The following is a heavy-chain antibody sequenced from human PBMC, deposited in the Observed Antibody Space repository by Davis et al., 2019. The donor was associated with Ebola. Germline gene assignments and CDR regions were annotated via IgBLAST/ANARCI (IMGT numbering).Heavy chain of an antibody. V-gene: IGHV4-39*01. CDR1: GGSFSGYY. Sequence: MPGGSLRLSCAVYGGSFSGYYWGWIRQPPGKGLEWIGSIYYSGSTYYNPSLKSRVTISVDTSKNQFSLKLSSVTAADTAVYYCARQGWSGYSLRHWLDPWGRGTLVTVSS. CDR3: ARQGWSGYSLRHWLDP. J-gene: IGHJ5*02. D-gene: IGHD3-3*01. CDR2: IYYSGST.